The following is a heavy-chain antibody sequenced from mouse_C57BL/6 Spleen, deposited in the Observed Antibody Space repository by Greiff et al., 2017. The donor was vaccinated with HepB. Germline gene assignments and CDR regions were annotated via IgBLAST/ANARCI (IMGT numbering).Heavy chain of an antibody. J-gene: IGHJ4*01. CDR1: GYSITSGYY. Sequence: EVKLMESGPGLVKPSQSLSLTCSVTGYSITSGYYWNWIRQFPGNKLEWMGYISYDGSNNYNPSLKNRISITRDTSKNQFFLKLNSVTTEDTATYYCARVDDGYFYAMDYWGQGTSVTVSS. V-gene: IGHV3-6*01. D-gene: IGHD2-3*01. CDR2: ISYDGSN. CDR3: ARVDDGYFYAMDY.